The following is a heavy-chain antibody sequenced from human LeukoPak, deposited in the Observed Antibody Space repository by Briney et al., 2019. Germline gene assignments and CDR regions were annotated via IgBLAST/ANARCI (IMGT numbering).Heavy chain of an antibody. J-gene: IGHJ4*02. CDR2: ISSSSSYI. Sequence: GGSLRLSCAAPGFTFSSYSMNWVRQAPGKGLEWVSSISSSSSYIYYADSVKGRFTISRDNAKNSLYLQMNSLRAEDTAVYYCASRDSSSSAFDYWGQGTLVTVSS. CDR3: ASRDSSSSAFDY. V-gene: IGHV3-21*01. CDR1: GFTFSSYS. D-gene: IGHD6-6*01.